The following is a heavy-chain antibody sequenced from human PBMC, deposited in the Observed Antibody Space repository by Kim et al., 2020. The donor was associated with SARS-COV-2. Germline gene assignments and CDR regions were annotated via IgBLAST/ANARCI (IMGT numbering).Heavy chain of an antibody. CDR3: ASGPAAKYYYYGMDV. CDR2: INHSGST. CDR1: GGSFSGYY. Sequence: SQTLSLTCAVYGGSFSGYYWSWIRQPPGKGLEWIGEINHSGSTNYNPSLKSRVTISVDTSKNQLSLKLSSVTAADTAVYYCASGPAAKYYYYGMDVWGQG. D-gene: IGHD2-2*01. J-gene: IGHJ6*02. V-gene: IGHV4-34*01.